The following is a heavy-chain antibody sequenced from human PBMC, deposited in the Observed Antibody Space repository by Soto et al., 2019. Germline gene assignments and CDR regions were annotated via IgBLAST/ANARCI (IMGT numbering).Heavy chain of an antibody. J-gene: IGHJ3*02. Sequence: GGPLTLSCSPPGFPFRIYAMHWVRQAPGKGLEYVSSISTNGGSTDYADSVKGRFTISRDNSKNTLYLQVNSLGADDTAVYYCARTLRGGNTGYAFDIWGQGT. CDR3: ARTLRGGNTGYAFDI. V-gene: IGHV3-64*04. D-gene: IGHD2-15*01. CDR1: GFPFRIYA. CDR2: ISTNGGST.